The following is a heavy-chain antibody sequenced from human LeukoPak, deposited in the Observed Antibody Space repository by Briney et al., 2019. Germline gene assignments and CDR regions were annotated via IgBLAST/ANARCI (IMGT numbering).Heavy chain of an antibody. J-gene: IGHJ4*02. V-gene: IGHV4-59*01. CDR3: ARAGYSYGTGYYFDY. Sequence: WIGYIYYTGATYYNPSLKSRVTISLDTSKNQFSLKLSSVTAADAAVYYCARAGYSYGTGYYFDYWGQGALVTVSS. CDR2: IYYTGAT. D-gene: IGHD5-18*01.